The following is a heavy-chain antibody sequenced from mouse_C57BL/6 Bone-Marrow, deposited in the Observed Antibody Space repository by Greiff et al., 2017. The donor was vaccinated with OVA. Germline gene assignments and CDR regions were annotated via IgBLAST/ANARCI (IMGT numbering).Heavy chain of an antibody. V-gene: IGHV14-4*01. J-gene: IGHJ3*01. CDR1: GFNIKDDY. CDR3: TTCYYGSSLFAY. D-gene: IGHD1-1*01. CDR2: IDPENGDT. Sequence: VQLKQSGAELVRPGASVKLSCTASGFNIKDDYMHWVKQRPEQGLEWIGWIDPENGDTEYASKFQGKATITADTSSNTAYLQLSSLTSDDTAVYYCTTCYYGSSLFAYWGQGTLVTVSA.